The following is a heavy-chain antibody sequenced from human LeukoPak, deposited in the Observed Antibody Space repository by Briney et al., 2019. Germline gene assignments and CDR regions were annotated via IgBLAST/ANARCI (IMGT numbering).Heavy chain of an antibody. CDR2: IRQDGGLK. CDR1: GFTFSSYW. Sequence: KSGGSLRLSCTASGFTFSSYWMSWVRQAPGKGLEWVANIRQDGGLKRYVDSVKGRFTISRDNAENSLYLQMNSLRAEDTAVYYCAREIVGAIKSYFDYWGQGTLVTASS. CDR3: AREIVGAIKSYFDY. V-gene: IGHV3-7*01. D-gene: IGHD1-26*01. J-gene: IGHJ4*02.